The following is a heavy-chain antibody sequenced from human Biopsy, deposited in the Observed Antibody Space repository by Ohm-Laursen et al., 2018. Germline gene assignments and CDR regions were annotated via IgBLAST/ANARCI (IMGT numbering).Heavy chain of an antibody. D-gene: IGHD2-21*01. CDR3: ARIPHFDY. V-gene: IGHV4-61*08. Sequence: GTLSLTCTLSGASISSGDHFWSWIRKSPGKGLEWLAYIHYNGGISSKPSLNGRVTMALDTSKNQFSLRLIYVTAEDTAVFYCARIPHFDYWGQGILATVSS. J-gene: IGHJ4*02. CDR1: GASISSGDHF. CDR2: IHYNGGI.